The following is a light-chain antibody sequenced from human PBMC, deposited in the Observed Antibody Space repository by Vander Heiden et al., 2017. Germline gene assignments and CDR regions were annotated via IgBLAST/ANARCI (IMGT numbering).Light chain of an antibody. V-gene: IGKV1-39*01. CDR3: QQSDNTPYT. CDR2: AAS. CDR1: QSISSY. Sequence: DIQMTQSPSSLSASVGDRVTITCRASQSISSYLNWYQQKPGKAPKLLIYAASSLQSGVPSRFSGSGSGTDFTLTISRLQPEDFATYYCQQSDNTPYTFGQGTKLEIK. J-gene: IGKJ2*01.